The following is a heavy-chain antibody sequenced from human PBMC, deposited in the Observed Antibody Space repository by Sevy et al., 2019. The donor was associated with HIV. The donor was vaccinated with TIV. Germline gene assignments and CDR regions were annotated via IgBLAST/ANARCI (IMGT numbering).Heavy chain of an antibody. V-gene: IGHV3-7*01. CDR2: IRPDGSDK. CDR1: GFTFSPYW. CDR3: ARGVGLDC. J-gene: IGHJ4*02. D-gene: IGHD1-26*01. Sequence: GKSLKISCAASGFTFSPYWMTWVRQAPGKGLEWVANIRPDGSDKYYVDSVKGRFTISRDNAKNSLYLQMNSLRADDTAMYYCARGVGLDCWGQGALVTVSS.